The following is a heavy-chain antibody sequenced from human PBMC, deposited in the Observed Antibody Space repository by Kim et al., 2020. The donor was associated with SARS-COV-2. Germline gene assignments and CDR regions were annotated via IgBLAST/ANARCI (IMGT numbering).Heavy chain of an antibody. D-gene: IGHD6-13*01. Sequence: GGSLRLSCVVSGFTFSSYAMHWVRQAPGKGLEWVAVISYEDVTNKYYADSVKGRFTISRDNSENTLYLQMTSLRGEDTAVYYCARVASIAAAGWYYGMDVWGQGTTVTVSS. CDR3: ARVASIAAAGWYYGMDV. CDR1: GFTFSSYA. CDR2: ISYEDVTNK. V-gene: IGHV3-30*04. J-gene: IGHJ6*02.